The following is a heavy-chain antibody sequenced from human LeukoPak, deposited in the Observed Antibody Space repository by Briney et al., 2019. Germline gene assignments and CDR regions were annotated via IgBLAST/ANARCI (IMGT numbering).Heavy chain of an antibody. D-gene: IGHD3-9*01. CDR3: ARLLPRGLTGLSYNYHYMDV. V-gene: IGHV4-61*10. CDR2: IRFGGLT. Sequence: SETLSLTCTVSGGSISSGSYCWSWIRQPAGKGLEWIGYIRFGGLTNYNPSLKSRVSLSLDTSKNQFSLIVNSVTAADTAVYYCARLLPRGLTGLSYNYHYMDVWSKGTTVTVSS. CDR1: GGSISSGSYC. J-gene: IGHJ6*03.